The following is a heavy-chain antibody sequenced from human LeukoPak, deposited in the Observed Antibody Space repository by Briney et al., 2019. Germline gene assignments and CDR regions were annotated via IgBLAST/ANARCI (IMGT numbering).Heavy chain of an antibody. CDR3: ATLGDTAMVYDY. J-gene: IGHJ4*02. D-gene: IGHD5-18*01. CDR2: FDPEDGET. CDR1: GYALTELS. V-gene: IGHV1-24*01. Sequence: GASVKVSCKVSGYALTELSMHWVRQAPGKGLEWMGGFDPEDGETIYAQKFQGRVTMTEDTSTDTAYMELSSLRSEDTAVYYCATLGDTAMVYDYWGQGTLVTVSS.